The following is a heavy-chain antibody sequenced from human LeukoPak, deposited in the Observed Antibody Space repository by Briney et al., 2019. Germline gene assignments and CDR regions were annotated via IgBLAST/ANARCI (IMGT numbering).Heavy chain of an antibody. Sequence: PGGSLRLSCAASGFTFDDYGMSWVRQAPGKGLEWVSGINWNGGSTGYADSVKGRLTISRDNAKNSLYLQMNSLRAEDTAVYYCARIGIVGAPFRAFDIWGQGTMVTVSS. D-gene: IGHD1-26*01. J-gene: IGHJ3*02. V-gene: IGHV3-20*04. CDR3: ARIGIVGAPFRAFDI. CDR1: GFTFDDYG. CDR2: INWNGGST.